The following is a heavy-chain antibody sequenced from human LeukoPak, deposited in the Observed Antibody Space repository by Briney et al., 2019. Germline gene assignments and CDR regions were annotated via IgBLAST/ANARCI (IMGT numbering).Heavy chain of an antibody. V-gene: IGHV4-59*08. CDR3: ARQNPAASGRGLDY. CDR2: IYYSGNT. D-gene: IGHD6-13*01. CDR1: GGSIISYH. Sequence: SETLSLTCTVSGGSIISYHWSWIRQPPRKGLEWIGYIYYSGNTNYNPSLKSRVTISVDTSKNQFSLRLSSVTAADTAVYFCARQNPAASGRGLDYWGQGTLVTVSS. J-gene: IGHJ4*02.